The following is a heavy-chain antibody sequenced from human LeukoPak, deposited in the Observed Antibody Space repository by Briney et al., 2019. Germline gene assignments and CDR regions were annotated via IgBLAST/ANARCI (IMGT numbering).Heavy chain of an antibody. CDR3: ARDYDILSIPPRYGMDV. Sequence: PGRSLTLSCAASGFTFSSYGMHWVRQAPGKGLEGVAVIWYDGSNKYYADSVKGRFTMSRDNSKNTLNLQMNSLRAEDTAVYYCARDYDILSIPPRYGMDVWGKGTTVTVSS. CDR2: IWYDGSNK. J-gene: IGHJ6*04. CDR1: GFTFSSYG. V-gene: IGHV3-33*08. D-gene: IGHD3-9*01.